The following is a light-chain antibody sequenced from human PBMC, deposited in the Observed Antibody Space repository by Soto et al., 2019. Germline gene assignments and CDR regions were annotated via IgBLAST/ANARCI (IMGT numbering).Light chain of an antibody. CDR1: QSVSSY. Sequence: EIVLTQSPATLSLSPGERATLSCRASQSVSSYLAWYQQKPGQAPRLLIYDASNRATGIPARFSGSGSGTDFTLTLSSLETEDFAVYYCQQRSNWRGLTFGGGTKVEIK. CDR3: QQRSNWRGLT. J-gene: IGKJ4*01. CDR2: DAS. V-gene: IGKV3-11*01.